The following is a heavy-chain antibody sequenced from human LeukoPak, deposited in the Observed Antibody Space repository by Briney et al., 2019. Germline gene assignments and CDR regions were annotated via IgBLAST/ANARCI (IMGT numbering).Heavy chain of an antibody. CDR1: GFTFTSSA. CDR3: AADHNSSGWSSFDY. V-gene: IGHV1-58*01. D-gene: IGHD6-19*01. Sequence: SVKVSCTASGFTFTSSAVQWVRQARGQRLEWIGWIVVGSGNTNYAQKFQERVTITRDMSTSTAYMELSSLRSEDTAVYYCAADHNSSGWSSFDYWGQGTLVTVSS. J-gene: IGHJ4*02. CDR2: IVVGSGNT.